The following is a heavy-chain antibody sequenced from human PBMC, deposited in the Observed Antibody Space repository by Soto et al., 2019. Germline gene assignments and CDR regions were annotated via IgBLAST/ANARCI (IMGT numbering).Heavy chain of an antibody. V-gene: IGHV4-59*01. Sequence: SETLSLTCTVSGGSISSYYWSWIRQPPGKGLEWIGYIYYSGSTNYNPSLKSRVTISVDTSKNQFSLKLSSVTAADTAVYYCARDKDYYYYYMDVWGKGTTVTVSS. CDR2: IYYSGST. J-gene: IGHJ6*03. CDR3: ARDKDYYYYYMDV. CDR1: GGSISSYY.